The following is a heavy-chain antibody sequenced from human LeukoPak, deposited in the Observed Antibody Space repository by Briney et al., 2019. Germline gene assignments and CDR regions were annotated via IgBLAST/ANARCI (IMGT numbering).Heavy chain of an antibody. D-gene: IGHD6-13*01. CDR2: ISSSSSYI. CDR3: ARDRWSSSWYTVYY. CDR1: GFTFSAYS. J-gene: IGHJ4*02. Sequence: PGGSLRLSCATSGFTFSAYSMNWVRQAPGKGLEWVSSISSSSSYIYYADSVKGRFTISRDNAKNSLYLQMNSLRAEDTAVYYCARDRWSSSWYTVYYWGQGTLVTVSS. V-gene: IGHV3-21*04.